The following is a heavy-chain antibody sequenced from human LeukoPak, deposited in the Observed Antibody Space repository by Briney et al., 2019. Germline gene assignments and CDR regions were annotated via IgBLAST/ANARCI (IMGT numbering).Heavy chain of an antibody. J-gene: IGHJ4*02. Sequence: GASVTVSCKASGYTFTDYYMHWVQQAPGKGLEWMGRVDPEDGETIYAEKFQGRVTITADTSTDTAYMELSSLRSEDTAVYCCATGFGNYYADYWGQGTLVTVSS. V-gene: IGHV1-69-2*01. CDR2: VDPEDGET. CDR3: ATGFGNYYADY. CDR1: GYTFTDYY. D-gene: IGHD4-11*01.